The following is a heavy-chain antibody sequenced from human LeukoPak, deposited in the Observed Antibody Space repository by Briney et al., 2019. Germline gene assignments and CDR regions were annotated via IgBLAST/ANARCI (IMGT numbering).Heavy chain of an antibody. Sequence: GGSLRLSCAASGSSISDHYMSWIRQSPGKGLEWISHVTSSGSSTKYADSVKGRFTISRDNAKNSVALQMNSLRAEDTAVYYCARERRGSYYAFESWGQGTLVTVSS. CDR2: VTSSGSST. V-gene: IGHV3-11*01. CDR3: ARERRGSYYAFES. J-gene: IGHJ4*02. D-gene: IGHD3-10*01. CDR1: GSSISDHY.